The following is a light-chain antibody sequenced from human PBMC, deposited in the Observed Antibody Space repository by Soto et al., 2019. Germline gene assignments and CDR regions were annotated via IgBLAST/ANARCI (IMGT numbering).Light chain of an antibody. CDR1: ESVTNTY. Sequence: EIVLTQSPGTLSLSPGERATLSCRASESVTNTYLAWYQHKPGQPPRLLIYGGSRRATGIPDRFSGSVSGTEFTLTISSLESEDFAVYFCQQYGDRPRTFGQGTKVDI. J-gene: IGKJ1*01. CDR3: QQYGDRPRT. CDR2: GGS. V-gene: IGKV3-20*01.